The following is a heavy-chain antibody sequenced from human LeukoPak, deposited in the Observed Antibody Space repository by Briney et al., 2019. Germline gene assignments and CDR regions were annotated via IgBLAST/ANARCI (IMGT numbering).Heavy chain of an antibody. CDR1: GGSISSYY. J-gene: IGHJ4*02. V-gene: IGHV4-59*12. CDR2: IYYSGST. Sequence: SETLSLTCTVSGGSISSYYWSWIRRPPGKGLEWIGYIYYSGSTNYNPSLKSRVTISVDTSKNQFSLKLSSVTAADTAVYYCAREGGSGWYIDYWGQGTLVTVSS. CDR3: AREGGSGWYIDY. D-gene: IGHD6-19*01.